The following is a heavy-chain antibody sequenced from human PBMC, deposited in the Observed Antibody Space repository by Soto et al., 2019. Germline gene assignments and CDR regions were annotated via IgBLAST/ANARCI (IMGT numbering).Heavy chain of an antibody. D-gene: IGHD6-13*01. J-gene: IGHJ6*02. CDR1: GGTFSSYA. CDR3: ARDLGYSSSWTLGYYYYYGMDV. CDR2: IIPIFGIA. V-gene: IGHV1-69*01. Sequence: QVQLVQSGAEVKKPGSSVKVSCKASGGTFSSYAISWVRQAPGQGLEWMGGIIPIFGIANYAQKFQGRVTITADESTSTAYMELSSLRSEDTAVYYCARDLGYSSSWTLGYYYYYGMDVWGQGTTVTVSS.